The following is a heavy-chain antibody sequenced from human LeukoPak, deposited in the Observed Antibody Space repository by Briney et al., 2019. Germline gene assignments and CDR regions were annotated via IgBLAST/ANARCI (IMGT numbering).Heavy chain of an antibody. CDR1: GFTFSSYG. D-gene: IGHD5-18*01. J-gene: IGHJ6*02. Sequence: PGGSLRLSCAASGFTFSSYGMHWVRQAPGKGLEWVAVIWYEGSNKYYADSVKGRFTISRDNSKNTLYLQMNSLRAEDTAVYYCARNLVAEGGYSYGYYYYYGMDVWGQGTTVTVSS. CDR2: IWYEGSNK. V-gene: IGHV3-33*08. CDR3: ARNLVAEGGYSYGYYYYYGMDV.